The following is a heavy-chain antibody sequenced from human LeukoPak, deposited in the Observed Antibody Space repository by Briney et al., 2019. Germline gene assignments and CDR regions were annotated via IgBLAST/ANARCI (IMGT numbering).Heavy chain of an antibody. V-gene: IGHV3-66*02. CDR1: GFTVSSNY. CDR3: ARRAYGGKPPADY. Sequence: LAGGPLRLSCAASGFTVSSNYMSWVRQAPGRGLEWVSVIYSGGSTYYADSVKGRFTISRDNSKNTLYLQMNSLRAEDTAVYYCARRAYGGKPPADYWGQGTLVTVSS. D-gene: IGHD4-23*01. J-gene: IGHJ4*02. CDR2: IYSGGST.